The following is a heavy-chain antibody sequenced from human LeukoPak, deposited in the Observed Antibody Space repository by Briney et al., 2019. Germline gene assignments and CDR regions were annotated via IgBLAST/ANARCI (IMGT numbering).Heavy chain of an antibody. CDR3: ATGRYCSGGTCYSSLDF. V-gene: IGHV3-23*01. CDR2: ISGSGGST. Sequence: PGGSLRLSCAASGFTFSSYAMSWVRQAPGKGLEWVSAISGSGGSTYYADSVKGRFTISRDNSKNTLYLQMNSLRAEDTAVYYCATGRYCSGGTCYSSLDFWGQGTLVTVSS. CDR1: GFTFSSYA. J-gene: IGHJ4*01. D-gene: IGHD2-15*01.